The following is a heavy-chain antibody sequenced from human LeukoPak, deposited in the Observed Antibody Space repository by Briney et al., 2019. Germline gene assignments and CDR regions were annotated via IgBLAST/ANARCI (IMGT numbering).Heavy chain of an antibody. D-gene: IGHD5-24*01. CDR1: GFTFSRYN. J-gene: IGHJ5*02. CDR2: ISSTNNYI. CDR3: AKALGDGYKSWVDWFDP. V-gene: IGHV3-21*01. Sequence: PGGSLRLSCAASGFTFSRYNMNWVRQAPGKGLEWVSSISSTNNYIYYADSVSGRFTISRDNAKNSLYLQMNSLRAEDTAVYYCAKALGDGYKSWVDWFDPWGQGTLVTVSS.